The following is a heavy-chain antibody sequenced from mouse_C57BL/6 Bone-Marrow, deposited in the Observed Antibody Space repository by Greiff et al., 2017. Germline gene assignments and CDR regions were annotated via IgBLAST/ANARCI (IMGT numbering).Heavy chain of an antibody. J-gene: IGHJ1*03. Sequence: VQLQQSGAELVRPGASVTLSCKASGYTFTDYEMHWVKQTPVHGLEWIGAIDPETGGTAYNQKFKGKDILTAVKSSSTAYMELRSLTSEDSAVYYCTRRDYDDWYFDVWGTGTTVTVSS. CDR3: TRRDYDDWYFDV. CDR1: GYTFTDYE. V-gene: IGHV1-15*01. D-gene: IGHD2-4*01. CDR2: IDPETGGT.